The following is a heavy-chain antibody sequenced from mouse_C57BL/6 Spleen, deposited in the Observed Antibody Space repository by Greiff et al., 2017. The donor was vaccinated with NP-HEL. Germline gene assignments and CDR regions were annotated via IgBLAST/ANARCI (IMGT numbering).Heavy chain of an antibody. D-gene: IGHD2-5*01. CDR1: GYTFTDYE. V-gene: IGHV1-15*01. CDR3: TRPDYSNSWFAY. J-gene: IGHJ3*01. Sequence: QVQLQQSGAELVRPGASVTLSCKASGYTFTDYEMHWVKQTPVHGLEWIGAIDPETGGTAYNQKFKGKAILTADKSSSTAYMELRSLTSEDSAVYYCTRPDYSNSWFAYWGQGTLVTVSA. CDR2: IDPETGGT.